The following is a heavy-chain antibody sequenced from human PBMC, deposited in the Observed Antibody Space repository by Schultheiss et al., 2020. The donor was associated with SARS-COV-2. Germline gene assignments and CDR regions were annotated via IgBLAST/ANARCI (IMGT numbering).Heavy chain of an antibody. CDR3: AREGGDYSGSFDF. V-gene: IGHV4-61*01. CDR2: IYHSEST. CDR1: GGSVSSGSYY. Sequence: SETLSLTCTVSGGSVSSGSYYWSWIRQPPGKGLEWIGYIYHSESTNYNPSLRSRGTISVDTSKNQFSLKLSSVTAADTAVYYCAREGGDYSGSFDFWGQGTLVTVSS. J-gene: IGHJ4*02. D-gene: IGHD1-26*01.